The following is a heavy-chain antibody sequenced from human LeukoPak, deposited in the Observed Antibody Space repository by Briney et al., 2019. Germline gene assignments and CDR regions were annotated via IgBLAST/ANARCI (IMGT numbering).Heavy chain of an antibody. J-gene: IGHJ5*02. D-gene: IGHD6-19*01. CDR3: ARDLYSSGRGPWFDP. V-gene: IGHV3-23*01. Sequence: TGGSLRLSCAASGFTFSSYGMTWVRQAPGKGLEWVSAISDSGGSTNYADSVKGRFTISRDNAKNSLYLQMNSLGAEDTALYYCARDLYSSGRGPWFDPWGQGTLVTVSS. CDR2: ISDSGGST. CDR1: GFTFSSYG.